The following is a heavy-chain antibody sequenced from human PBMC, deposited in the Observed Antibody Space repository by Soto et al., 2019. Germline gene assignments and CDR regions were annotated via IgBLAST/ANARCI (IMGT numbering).Heavy chain of an antibody. Sequence: QVQLVESGGGLVKPGGSLRLSCAASGFTFSDYYMSWIRQAPGKGLEWVSYISSSGSTTYYADSVKGRFTISRDNAKNQLYLQVNSLRAEDTAVYYCARTLVRGVIMRAQYFDYWGQGTPVTVPS. V-gene: IGHV3-11*01. J-gene: IGHJ4*02. CDR2: ISSSGSTT. D-gene: IGHD3-10*01. CDR3: ARTLVRGVIMRAQYFDY. CDR1: GFTFSDYY.